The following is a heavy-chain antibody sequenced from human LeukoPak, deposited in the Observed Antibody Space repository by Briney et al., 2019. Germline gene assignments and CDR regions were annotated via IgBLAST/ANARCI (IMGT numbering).Heavy chain of an antibody. J-gene: IGHJ5*02. V-gene: IGHV3-48*03. CDR2: ISSSGSTI. Sequence: GGSLRLSCAASGFTFSSYEMNWVRQAPGKGLEWVSYISSSGSTIYYADSVKGRFTISRDNAKNSLYLQMNSLRAEDTAVYYCARERAIAIDHWGQGTLVTVSS. CDR3: ARERAIAIDH. D-gene: IGHD6-13*01. CDR1: GFTFSSYE.